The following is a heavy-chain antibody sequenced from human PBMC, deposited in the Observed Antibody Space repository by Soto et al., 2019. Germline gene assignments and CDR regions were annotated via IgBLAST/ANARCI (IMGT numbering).Heavy chain of an antibody. CDR1: GYNFDAFD. V-gene: IGHV1-8*02. CDR2: MNPRTGDT. D-gene: IGHD3-10*01. Sequence: QVQLVQSGAEVKKPGASVKVSCEASGYNFDAFDIHWVRQAAGQGLEWMGWMNPRTGDTAFAQEFQDRVTMTSDTSRNTAYMEVSGLRSEDTAVYFCVRQPGGVATPGDAYWGQGTLVTVSS. J-gene: IGHJ4*02. CDR3: VRQPGGVATPGDAY.